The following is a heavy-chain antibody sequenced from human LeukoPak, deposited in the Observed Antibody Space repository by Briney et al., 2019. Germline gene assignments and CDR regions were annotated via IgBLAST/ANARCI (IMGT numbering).Heavy chain of an antibody. CDR3: VRFKGTYFDY. D-gene: IGHD1-1*01. J-gene: IGHJ4*02. V-gene: IGHV3-48*01. Sequence: GGSLRLSCAASGFPLRSYSMNWVRQAPGKGLEWISYISASGSAIYYVDSVKGRVTVSRDNARNSLFLQMDSPRAEDTAVYYCVRFKGTYFDYWGPGTLVTVSS. CDR2: ISASGSAI. CDR1: GFPLRSYS.